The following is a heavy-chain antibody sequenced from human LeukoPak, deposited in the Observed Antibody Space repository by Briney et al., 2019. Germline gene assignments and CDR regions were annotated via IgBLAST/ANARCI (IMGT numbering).Heavy chain of an antibody. CDR2: IYYSGST. Sequence: SETLSLTCTVSGGSISSYYWSWIRQPPGKGLEWIGYIYYSGSTNYNPSLKSRVTKSVDTSKNQFSLKLSSVTAADTAVYYCARGEGYYFDYWGQGTLVTVSS. V-gene: IGHV4-59*01. CDR1: GGSISSYY. D-gene: IGHD1-26*01. CDR3: ARGEGYYFDY. J-gene: IGHJ4*02.